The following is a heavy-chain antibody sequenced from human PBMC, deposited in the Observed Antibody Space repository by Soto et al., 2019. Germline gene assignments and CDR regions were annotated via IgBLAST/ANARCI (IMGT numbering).Heavy chain of an antibody. J-gene: IGHJ4*02. CDR2: IYYSGST. CDR3: ARAAWYYDILTGYYRFFDY. Sequence: SETLSLTCTVSGGSISSSSYYWGWIRQPPGKGLEWIGSIYYSGSTYYNPSLKSRVTISVDASKNQFSLKLSSVTAADTAVYYCARAAWYYDILTGYYRFFDYWGQGTLVTVSS. CDR1: GGSISSSSYY. D-gene: IGHD3-9*01. V-gene: IGHV4-39*01.